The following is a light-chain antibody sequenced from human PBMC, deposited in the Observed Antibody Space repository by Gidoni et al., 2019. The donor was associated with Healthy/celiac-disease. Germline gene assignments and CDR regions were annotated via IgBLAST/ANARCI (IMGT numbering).Light chain of an antibody. CDR1: SSDVGGYNY. V-gene: IGLV2-14*01. CDR3: SSYTSSSTLYV. CDR2: EVS. J-gene: IGLJ1*01. Sequence: AALTQPASVSGSPGQSSTISCTGTSSDVGGYNYVSWYQQHPGKAPKLMINEVSNRPSGVSNRFSGSESGNTASLTISGLQAEDEADYYCSSYTSSSTLYVFGTGTKVTVL.